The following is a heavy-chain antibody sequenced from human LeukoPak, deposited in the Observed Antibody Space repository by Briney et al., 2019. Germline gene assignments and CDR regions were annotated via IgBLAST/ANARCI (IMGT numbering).Heavy chain of an antibody. V-gene: IGHV3-23*01. D-gene: IGHD6-13*01. CDR3: AKDYRGVAAAGTLGYFDY. Sequence: GGSLRLSCAASGFTFSSYAMNWVRQAPGKGLEWVSALSGSGGSTYYADSVKGRFTISRDNSKNTLYLQMNSLRAEDTAVYYCAKDYRGVAAAGTLGYFDYWGQGTLVTVSS. CDR2: LSGSGGST. CDR1: GFTFSSYA. J-gene: IGHJ4*02.